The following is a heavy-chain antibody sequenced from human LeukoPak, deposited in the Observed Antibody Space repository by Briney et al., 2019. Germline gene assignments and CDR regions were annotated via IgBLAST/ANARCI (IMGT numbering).Heavy chain of an antibody. D-gene: IGHD3-9*01. CDR2: ISAYNGNT. CDR1: GYTFTSYD. V-gene: IGHV1-18*01. J-gene: IGHJ3*02. CDR3: ARDHVRVLRYFDWTNRGAFDI. Sequence: GASVRVSCKASGYTFTSYDINWVRQATGQGLEWMGWISAYNGNTNYAQKLQGRVTMTTDTSRKTAYMELRSLISDDTAVYYCARDHVRVLRYFDWTNRGAFDIWGQGTMVTVSS.